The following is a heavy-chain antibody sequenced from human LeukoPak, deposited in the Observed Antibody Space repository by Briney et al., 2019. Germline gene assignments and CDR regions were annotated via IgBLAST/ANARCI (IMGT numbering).Heavy chain of an antibody. J-gene: IGHJ4*02. CDR1: GYTFTSYY. V-gene: IGHV1-46*01. D-gene: IGHD6-19*01. Sequence: SXXVSCKASGYTFTSYYMHWVRQAPGQGLEWMGIINPSGGSTSYAQKFQGRVTMTRDTSTSTVYMELSSLRSEDTAVFYCARSIAVADDYWGQGTLVTVSS. CDR2: INPSGGST. CDR3: ARSIAVADDY.